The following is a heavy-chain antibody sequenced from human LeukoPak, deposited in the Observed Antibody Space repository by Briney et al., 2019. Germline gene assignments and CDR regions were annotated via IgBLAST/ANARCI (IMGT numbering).Heavy chain of an antibody. D-gene: IGHD5-18*01. Sequence: ASVKVSCKVSGYTLTESSMHWVRQAPGKGLEWMGGFDPEDGETIYAQKFQGRVTMTEDTSTDTAYMELSSLRSEDTAVYYCATDTAMVTGYYYYGMDVWGQGTTVTVSS. CDR1: GYTLTESS. V-gene: IGHV1-24*01. CDR2: FDPEDGET. CDR3: ATDTAMVTGYYYYGMDV. J-gene: IGHJ6*02.